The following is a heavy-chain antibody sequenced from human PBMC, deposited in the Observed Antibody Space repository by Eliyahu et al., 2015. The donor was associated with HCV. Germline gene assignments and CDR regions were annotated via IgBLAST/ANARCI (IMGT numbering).Heavy chain of an antibody. D-gene: IGHD2-2*02. CDR1: GFTFSSYA. CDR3: ARAKYCSSTSCYKGDGMDV. V-gene: IGHV3-23*01. CDR2: ISGSGGNT. Sequence: EVQLLESGGGLVQPGGSLRLSCAASGFTFSSYAMXWVRQAPGKGLEWVSVISGSGGNTYYADSVKGRLTISRDNSKNTLYLQMNSLRAEDTAVYYCARAKYCSSTSCYKGDGMDVWGQGTTVTVSS. J-gene: IGHJ6*02.